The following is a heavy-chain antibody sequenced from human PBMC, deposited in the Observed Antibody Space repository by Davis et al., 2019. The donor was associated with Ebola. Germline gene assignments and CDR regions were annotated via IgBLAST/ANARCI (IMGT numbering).Heavy chain of an antibody. D-gene: IGHD3-3*01. CDR2: INHSGST. CDR1: GGSFSGYY. V-gene: IGHV4-34*01. Sequence: SETLSLTCAVYGGSFSGYYWSWIRQPPGKGPEWIGEINHSGSTNYNPSLKSRVTISVDTSKNQFSLKLSSVTAADTAVYYCARHSGFLEWAPDYWGQGTLVTVSS. CDR3: ARHSGFLEWAPDY. J-gene: IGHJ4*02.